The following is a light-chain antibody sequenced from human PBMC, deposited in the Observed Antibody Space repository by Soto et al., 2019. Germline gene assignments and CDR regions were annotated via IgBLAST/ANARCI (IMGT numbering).Light chain of an antibody. CDR2: EGS. V-gene: IGLV2-23*01. CDR3: CSYAGSSTPYV. Sequence: QSALTQPASVSGSPGQSITISCTGTSSDVGSYNLVSWYQQHPGKAPKLMIYEGSKRPSGVSNRFSGSKSGNTASLTISGLQPEDEPDYYCCSYAGSSTPYVFGTGTKLTVL. CDR1: SSDVGSYNL. J-gene: IGLJ1*01.